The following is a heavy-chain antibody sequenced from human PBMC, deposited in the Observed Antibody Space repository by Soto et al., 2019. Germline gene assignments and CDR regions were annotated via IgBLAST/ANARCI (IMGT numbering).Heavy chain of an antibody. CDR2: INAGNGNT. Sequence: ASVKVSCKASGYTFTSYGISWVRQAPGQRLEWMGWINAGNGNTKYSQKFQGRVTITRDTSASTAYMELSSLRSEDTAVYYCARDQGGTYYDYVWGSYRPASFDYWGQGTLVTVSS. CDR1: GYTFTSYG. D-gene: IGHD3-16*02. CDR3: ARDQGGTYYDYVWGSYRPASFDY. J-gene: IGHJ4*02. V-gene: IGHV1-3*01.